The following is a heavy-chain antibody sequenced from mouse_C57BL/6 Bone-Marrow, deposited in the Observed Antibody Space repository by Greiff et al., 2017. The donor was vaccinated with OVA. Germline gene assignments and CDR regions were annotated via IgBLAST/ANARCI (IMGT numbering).Heavy chain of an antibody. CDR1: GFTFTDYY. CDR2: IRNKANGYTT. J-gene: IGHJ2*01. V-gene: IGHV7-3*01. Sequence: EVHLVESGGGLVQPGGSLSLSCAASGFTFTDYYMSWVRQPPGKALEWLGFIRNKANGYTTEYSASVTCRFTISRDKSQSILYLQRNALRAEDSATYYCARDYSYYFDYWGQGTTLTVSS. D-gene: IGHD1-1*02. CDR3: ARDYSYYFDY.